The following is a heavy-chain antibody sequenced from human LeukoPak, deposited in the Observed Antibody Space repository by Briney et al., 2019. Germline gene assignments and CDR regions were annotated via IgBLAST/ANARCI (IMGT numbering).Heavy chain of an antibody. V-gene: IGHV3-30*02. CDR2: IRYDGSNK. D-gene: IGHD1-26*01. J-gene: IGHJ4*02. CDR1: GFTFSRYG. CDR3: AKGGGSYSGYFDF. Sequence: PGGSLRLSCAASGFTFSRYGMHWVRRAPGKGLEWVAFIRYDGSNKYYADSLRGRFTISRDNSKNTLDLQMNSLRAEDTAVYYCAKGGGSYSGYFDFWGQGNLVAVSS.